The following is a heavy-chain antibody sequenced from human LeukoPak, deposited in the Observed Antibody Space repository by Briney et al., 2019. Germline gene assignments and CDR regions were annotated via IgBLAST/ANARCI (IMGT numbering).Heavy chain of an antibody. CDR1: GGSFSGYY. D-gene: IGHD3-22*01. Sequence: PSETLSLTCAVYGGSFSGYYWSWIRQPPGKGLEWIGEINHSGSTNYNPSLKSRVTISVDTSKNQFSLKLSSVTAADTAVYYCARGPSDYYDSSGRTFFYFDYWGQGTLVTVSS. J-gene: IGHJ4*02. CDR3: ARGPSDYYDSSGRTFFYFDY. V-gene: IGHV4-34*01. CDR2: INHSGST.